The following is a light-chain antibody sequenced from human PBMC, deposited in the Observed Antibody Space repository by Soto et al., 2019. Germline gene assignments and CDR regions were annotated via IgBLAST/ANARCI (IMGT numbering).Light chain of an antibody. Sequence: DIQMTQSPSTLSASVGDRVSITCRASQNIVIWLAWYQQKPGKAPKLLIYKASSLESGVPSRFSGSGSGTEFTLTISSLQPDDFATYYCQQCNSYPYTFGQGTKV. CDR1: QNIVIW. CDR3: QQCNSYPYT. V-gene: IGKV1-5*03. J-gene: IGKJ2*01. CDR2: KAS.